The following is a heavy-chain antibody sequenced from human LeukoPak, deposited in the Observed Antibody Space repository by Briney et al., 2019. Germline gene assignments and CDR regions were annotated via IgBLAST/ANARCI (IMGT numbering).Heavy chain of an antibody. CDR2: ISSDGTNK. D-gene: IGHD6-19*01. CDR1: GFTFSAFG. J-gene: IGHJ4*02. V-gene: IGHV3-30*18. Sequence: GGSLRLSCAASGFTFSAFGMHWVRQAPGKGLEWVAVISSDGTNKYYTDSVKGRFTTSRDNSKNTLYMQMNSLRAEDTAVYSCAKSRLYSSGSADYWGQGTLVTVSS. CDR3: AKSRLYSSGSADY.